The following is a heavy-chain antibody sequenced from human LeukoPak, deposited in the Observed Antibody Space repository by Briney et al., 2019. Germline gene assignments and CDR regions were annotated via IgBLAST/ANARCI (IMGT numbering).Heavy chain of an antibody. CDR2: IYYSGST. CDR3: AREIFGVARKDAFDI. CDR1: GGSISSGDYY. Sequence: PSETLSLTCTVSGGSISSGDYYWSWIRQPPGTGLEWIGYIYYSGSTYYNPSLKSRVTISVDTSKNQFSLKLSSVTAADTAVYYCAREIFGVARKDAFDIWGQGTMVTVSS. J-gene: IGHJ3*02. V-gene: IGHV4-30-4*08. D-gene: IGHD3-3*01.